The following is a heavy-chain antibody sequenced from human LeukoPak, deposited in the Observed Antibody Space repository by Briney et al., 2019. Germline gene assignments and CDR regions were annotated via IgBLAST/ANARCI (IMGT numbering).Heavy chain of an antibody. CDR2: ISSSSTI. CDR3: AREGTFWYFDY. V-gene: IGHV3-48*04. Sequence: GGSLRLSCAASGFTFSSYSMNWVRQAPGKGLKWVSYISSSSTIYYADSVKGRFTISRDNAKNSLYLQMNSLRAEDTAVYYCAREGTFWYFDYWGQGTLVTVSS. CDR1: GFTFSSYS. D-gene: IGHD1-14*01. J-gene: IGHJ4*02.